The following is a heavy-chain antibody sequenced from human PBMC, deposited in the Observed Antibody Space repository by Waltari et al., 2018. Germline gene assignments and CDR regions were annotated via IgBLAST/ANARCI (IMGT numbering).Heavy chain of an antibody. V-gene: IGHV1-69-2*01. Sequence: EVQFRQSGAELRKPGTPVKISCKASGYTFSDYYIHRVHQAPGKGLQWVGLVDPEDGQAIYAEKFQGRVTITADTSTDTAYLELSSLTSEDTAVFYCATALGDNTSASRPFHLWGQGTVITVSS. J-gene: IGHJ3*01. D-gene: IGHD3-10*01. CDR2: VDPEDGQA. CDR3: ATALGDNTSASRPFHL. CDR1: GYTFSDYY.